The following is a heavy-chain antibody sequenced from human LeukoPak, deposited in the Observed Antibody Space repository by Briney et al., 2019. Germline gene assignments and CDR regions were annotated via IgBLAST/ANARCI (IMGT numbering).Heavy chain of an antibody. CDR2: MHGSGSP. D-gene: IGHD2/OR15-2a*01. J-gene: IGHJ3*02. Sequence: SETLTLTCTVSGASDRSDHWNWIRQPPGKGLEWIAYMHGSGSPNYNPSLASRLTLSVDATENLLSLKLTSVTAADTAVYFCARDLSVNAFDIWGQGTLVTVSS. CDR1: GASDRSDH. V-gene: IGHV4-59*02. CDR3: ARDLSVNAFDI.